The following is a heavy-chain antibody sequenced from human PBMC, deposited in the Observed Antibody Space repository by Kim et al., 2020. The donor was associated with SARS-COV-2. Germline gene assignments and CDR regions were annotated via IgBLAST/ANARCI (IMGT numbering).Heavy chain of an antibody. D-gene: IGHD6-19*01. CDR3: ARENSSSGRYFYY. Sequence: YADSVKGRFTIYRDNANSTLFLEMNSRRADDTAVYYCARENSSSGRYFYYWGQGTLVTVAS. V-gene: IGHV3-74*01. J-gene: IGHJ4*02.